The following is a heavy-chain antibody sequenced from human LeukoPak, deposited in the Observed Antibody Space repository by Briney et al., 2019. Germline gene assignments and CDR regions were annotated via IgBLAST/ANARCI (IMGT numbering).Heavy chain of an antibody. V-gene: IGHV3-30-3*01. CDR2: ISYDGSNK. J-gene: IGHJ4*02. CDR1: GFTFSSYA. D-gene: IGHD3-22*01. Sequence: GGSLRLSCAASGFTFSSYAMHWVRQAPGKGLEWVAVISYDGSNKYYADSVKGRFTISRDNSKNTLYLQMNSLRAEDTAVYYRARDEVVDRVFDYWGQGTLVTVSS. CDR3: ARDEVVDRVFDY.